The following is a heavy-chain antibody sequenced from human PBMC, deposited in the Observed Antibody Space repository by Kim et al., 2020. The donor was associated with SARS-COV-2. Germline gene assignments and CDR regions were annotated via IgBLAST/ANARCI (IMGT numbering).Heavy chain of an antibody. CDR3: ARDANYVDGSGDSV. D-gene: IGHD2-21*01. CDR1: GASVNSYY. CDR2: IYYSGNT. Sequence: SETLSLTCTVSGASVNSYYSSWYRQPPGKGLEWIGCIYYSGNTKYNPSLKSRVTISLDRSKNQFSLKLRSVTPADTAIYYCARDANYVDGSGDSVWGHG. J-gene: IGHJ4*01. V-gene: IGHV4-59*02.